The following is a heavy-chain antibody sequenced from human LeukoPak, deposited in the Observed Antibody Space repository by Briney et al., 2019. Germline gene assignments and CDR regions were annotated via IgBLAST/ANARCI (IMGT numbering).Heavy chain of an antibody. V-gene: IGHV4-34*01. CDR2: INHSGST. CDR1: GGSFSGYY. D-gene: IGHD6-13*01. Sequence: PSETLSLTCAVYGGSFSGYYWSWIRQPPGKGLEWIGEINHSGSTNYNPSLKSRVTISVDTSKNQFSLKLSSVTAADTAVYYCARRSSWTNYEYFQHWGLGTLVTVSS. CDR3: ARRSSWTNYEYFQH. J-gene: IGHJ1*01.